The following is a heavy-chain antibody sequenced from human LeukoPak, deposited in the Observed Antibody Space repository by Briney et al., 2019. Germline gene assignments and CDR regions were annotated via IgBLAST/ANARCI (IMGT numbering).Heavy chain of an antibody. J-gene: IGHJ3*02. V-gene: IGHV4-59*12. CDR1: GGSISTYY. Sequence: SETLSLTCTVSGGSISTYYWNWIRQPPGKGLEWIGYIYHSGSTNYNPSLQSRVTISVDTSKNQFSLKLSSVTAADTAVYYCARDSNDAFDIWGQGTMVTVSS. CDR3: ARDSNDAFDI. D-gene: IGHD2/OR15-2a*01. CDR2: IYHSGST.